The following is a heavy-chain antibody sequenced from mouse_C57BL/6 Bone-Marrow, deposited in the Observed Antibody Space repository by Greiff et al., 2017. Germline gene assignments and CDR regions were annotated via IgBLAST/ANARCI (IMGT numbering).Heavy chain of an antibody. CDR1: GFTFSDYY. CDR2: ISNGGGST. V-gene: IGHV5-12*01. J-gene: IGHJ4*01. D-gene: IGHD2-1*01. Sequence: EVKLQESGGGLVQPGGSLKLSCAASGFTFSDYYMYWVRQTPEKRLEWVAYISNGGGSTYYPDTVKGRFTISRDNAKNTLYLQMSRLKSEDTAMYYCARHGKGYYYAMDYWGQGTSVTVSS. CDR3: ARHGKGYYYAMDY.